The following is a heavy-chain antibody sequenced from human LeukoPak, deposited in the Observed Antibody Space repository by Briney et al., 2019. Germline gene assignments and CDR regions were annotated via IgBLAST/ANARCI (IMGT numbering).Heavy chain of an antibody. J-gene: IGHJ6*02. Sequence: PGGSLRLSCAASGFTFSPYWMHWVRQAPGKGLVWVSHINPDGTTTSYADSVKGRFTISRDNAQNTLYPQMNSLRAEDTAVYYCASFLPYYYGMDVWGQGTTVTVSS. CDR3: ASFLPYYYGMDV. V-gene: IGHV3-74*01. CDR1: GFTFSPYW. CDR2: INPDGTTT.